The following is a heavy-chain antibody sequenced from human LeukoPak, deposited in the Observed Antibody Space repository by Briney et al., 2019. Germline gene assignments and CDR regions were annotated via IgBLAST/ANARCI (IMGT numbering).Heavy chain of an antibody. V-gene: IGHV1-69*13. CDR3: ARVRATSFLGWRSDVDWFDP. Sequence: ASVKVSCKASGGTFSSYAISWVRQAPGQGLEWMGGIIPIFGTANYAQKFQGRVTITADESTGTAYMELSSLRSEDTAVYYCARVRATSFLGWRSDVDWFDPWGQGTLVTVSS. CDR2: IIPIFGTA. CDR1: GGTFSSYA. D-gene: IGHD3-3*01. J-gene: IGHJ5*02.